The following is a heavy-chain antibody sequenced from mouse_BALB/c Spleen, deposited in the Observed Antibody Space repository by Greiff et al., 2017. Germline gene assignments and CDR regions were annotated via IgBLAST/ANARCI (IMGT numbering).Heavy chain of an antibody. J-gene: IGHJ4*01. CDR3: ARSDGNYYAMDY. CDR1: GFNIKDTY. V-gene: IGHV14-3*02. CDR2: IDPANGNT. Sequence: VQLKESGAELVKPGASVKLSCTASGFNIKDTYMHWVKQRPEQGLEWIGRIDPANGNTKYDPKFQGKATITADTSSNTAYLQLSSLTSEDTAVYYCARSDGNYYAMDYWGQGTSVTVSS. D-gene: IGHD2-1*01.